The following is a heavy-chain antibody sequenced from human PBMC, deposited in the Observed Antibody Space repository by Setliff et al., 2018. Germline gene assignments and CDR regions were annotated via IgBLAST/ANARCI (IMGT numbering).Heavy chain of an antibody. D-gene: IGHD6-6*01. CDR2: NNHSGSA. CDR1: GGTFTYYY. CDR3: ARGRNVAARLLDT. Sequence: SETLSLTCAAHGGTFTYYYWTWIRQSPGKGLEWIGENNHSGSAKYRPSLGSRVTISVDTSNNQVSLTLTSVTAADTAVYYCARGRNVAARLLDTWGQGTPVTVSS. J-gene: IGHJ5*02. V-gene: IGHV4-34*01.